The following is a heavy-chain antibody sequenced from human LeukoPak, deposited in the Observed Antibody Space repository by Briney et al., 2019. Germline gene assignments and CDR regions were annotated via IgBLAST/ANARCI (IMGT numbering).Heavy chain of an antibody. V-gene: IGHV4-31*03. CDR3: ARDMGLRFGESYYFDY. CDR2: IFHSGGT. Sequence: SQTLSLTCTVSGGSISSGGYYWNWIRQHPGKGLEWIGYIFHSGGTYYNPSLKSRSTISIDTSKSQFSLTLNSVTAADTAVYYCARDMGLRFGESYYFDYWGQGTLVTVSS. CDR1: GGSISSGGYY. J-gene: IGHJ4*02. D-gene: IGHD3-10*01.